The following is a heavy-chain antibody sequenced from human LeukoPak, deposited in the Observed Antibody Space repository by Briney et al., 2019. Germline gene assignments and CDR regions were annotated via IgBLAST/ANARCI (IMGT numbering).Heavy chain of an antibody. V-gene: IGHV3-23*01. J-gene: IGHJ4*02. Sequence: GGSLRLSCAASGITFSSYGMSWVRQAPGKGLEWVSGISGSGGSIYYADSLKGRFTISKDNSKNTLYLQMNSLRAEDTAVYYCAKDHTVGATFGVYFDYWGQGTLVTVSS. CDR2: ISGSGGSI. D-gene: IGHD1-26*01. CDR3: AKDHTVGATFGVYFDY. CDR1: GITFSSYG.